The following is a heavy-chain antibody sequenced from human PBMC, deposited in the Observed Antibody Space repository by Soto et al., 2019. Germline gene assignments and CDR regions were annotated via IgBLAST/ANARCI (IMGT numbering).Heavy chain of an antibody. J-gene: IGHJ4*02. D-gene: IGHD2-15*01. CDR1: GGTFRSYA. Sequence: AVKVSCKASGGTFRSYAISWVRQAPGQGLEWMGGTGSGTGPGNHAQKFQGRLTVTADKSTSTVYMELTNLSSEDTAVYYCARRHSGGFFRFFDSWGQGTLVTVSS. CDR2: TGSGTGPG. V-gene: IGHV1-69*06. CDR3: ARRHSGGFFRFFDS.